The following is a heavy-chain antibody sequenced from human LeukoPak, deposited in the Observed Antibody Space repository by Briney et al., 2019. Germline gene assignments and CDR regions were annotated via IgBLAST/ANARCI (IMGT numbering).Heavy chain of an antibody. V-gene: IGHV3-7*01. Sequence: GGSLRLSCAASGFTFSSYSMNRVRQAPGKGLEWVANIKEDGSDKYYVDSVKGRFTISRDIAKNSLYLQMNSLRAEDTAVYYCARYAYYYASGSYPSTERVFDYWGQGTLVTVSS. CDR2: IKEDGSDK. CDR1: GFTFSSYS. CDR3: ARYAYYYASGSYPSTERVFDY. J-gene: IGHJ4*02. D-gene: IGHD3-10*01.